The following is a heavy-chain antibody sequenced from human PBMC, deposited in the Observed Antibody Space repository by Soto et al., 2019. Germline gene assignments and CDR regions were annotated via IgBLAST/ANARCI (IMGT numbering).Heavy chain of an antibody. CDR3: ARQDYSSVYDY. CDR1: GGSISSYY. CDR2: IYYSGST. D-gene: IGHD6-19*01. V-gene: IGHV4-59*08. Sequence: ETLSLTCTVSGGSISSYYWSWIRQPPGKGLEWIGYIYYSGSTNYNPSLKSRVTISVDTSKNQFSLKLSSVTAADTAVYDCARQDYSSVYDYWGQGTLVTVSS. J-gene: IGHJ4*02.